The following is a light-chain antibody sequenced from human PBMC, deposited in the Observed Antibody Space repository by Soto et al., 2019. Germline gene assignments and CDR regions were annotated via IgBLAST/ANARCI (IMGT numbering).Light chain of an antibody. Sequence: QSVLTQPPSASGSPGQSVTISCTGTSSDIGGYNYVSWYQHHPGKAPKVMIYEVSKRPSGVPDRFSGSKSGNTASLTVSGLQPEHEADYYCSSYAGSNNLGVFGGGTKLTVL. J-gene: IGLJ3*02. CDR1: SSDIGGYNY. CDR2: EVS. CDR3: SSYAGSNNLGV. V-gene: IGLV2-8*01.